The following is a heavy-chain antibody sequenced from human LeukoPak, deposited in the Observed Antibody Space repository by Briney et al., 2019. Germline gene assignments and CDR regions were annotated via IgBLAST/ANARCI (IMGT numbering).Heavy chain of an antibody. D-gene: IGHD6-13*01. V-gene: IGHV3-33*01. CDR1: GFTFSSHG. Sequence: GGSLRLSCAASGFTFSSHGMPSVRQAPGKGLEWVAVIRYDGSNKDYADSVKGRFTISRDNSTNTLYLQMNSLRAEDTAVYYCARDGSDYWGQGTLVTVSS. CDR2: IRYDGSNK. J-gene: IGHJ4*02. CDR3: ARDGSDY.